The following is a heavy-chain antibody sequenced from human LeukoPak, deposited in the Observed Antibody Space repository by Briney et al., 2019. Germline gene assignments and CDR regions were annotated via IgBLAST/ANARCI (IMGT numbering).Heavy chain of an antibody. CDR2: INSISGEI. D-gene: IGHD5-12*01. CDR3: ARDHGYAFDY. Sequence: GGSLRLSCVASGFTFSYYSMNWVRQTPGKGLEWVSYINSISGEIWYADSVKGRFTISRDDAKNSLYLQMNSLRDEDTAVYYCARDHGYAFDYWGQGTLVTVSS. J-gene: IGHJ4*02. CDR1: GFTFSYYS. V-gene: IGHV3-48*02.